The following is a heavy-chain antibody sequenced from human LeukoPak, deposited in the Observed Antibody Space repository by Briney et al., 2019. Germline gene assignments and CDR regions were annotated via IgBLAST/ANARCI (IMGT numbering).Heavy chain of an antibody. J-gene: IGHJ5*02. Sequence: GESLKISCKGSGYSFSSYWIGWVRQMPGKGLEWMGIIYPGDSDTRYSPSFQGQVTISADKSISTAYLQWSSLKASDTAMYYCARHEEATIFGVVFNWFDPWGQGTLVTVSS. CDR2: IYPGDSDT. D-gene: IGHD3-3*01. CDR1: GYSFSSYW. CDR3: ARHEEATIFGVVFNWFDP. V-gene: IGHV5-51*01.